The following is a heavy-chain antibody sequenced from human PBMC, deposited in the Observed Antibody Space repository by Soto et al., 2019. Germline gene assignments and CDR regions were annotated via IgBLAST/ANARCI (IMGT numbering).Heavy chain of an antibody. V-gene: IGHV3-30-3*01. CDR2: ISYDGSNK. D-gene: IGHD2-2*01. CDR1: GFTFSSYA. CDR3: ARAQIVVVPAAQSSYYYGMDV. J-gene: IGHJ6*02. Sequence: PGGSLRLSCAASGFTFSSYAMHWVRQAPGKGLEWVAVISYDGSNKYYADSVKGRFTISRDNSKNTLYLQMNSLRAEDTAAYYCARAQIVVVPAAQSSYYYGMDVWGQGTTVTVSS.